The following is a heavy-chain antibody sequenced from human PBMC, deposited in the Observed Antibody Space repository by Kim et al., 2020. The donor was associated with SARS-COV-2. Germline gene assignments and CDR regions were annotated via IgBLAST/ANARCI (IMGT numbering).Heavy chain of an antibody. J-gene: IGHJ5*02. CDR3: ARDCLYYDSSGYSARAWFDP. D-gene: IGHD3-22*01. CDR2: IYYSGST. Sequence: SETLSLTCTVSGGSISSGGYYWSWIRQHPGKGLEWIGYIYYSGSTYYNLSLKSRVTISVDTSKNQFSLKLSSVTAADTAVYYCARDCLYYDSSGYSARAWFDPWGQGTLVTVSS. CDR1: GGSISSGGYY. V-gene: IGHV4-31*03.